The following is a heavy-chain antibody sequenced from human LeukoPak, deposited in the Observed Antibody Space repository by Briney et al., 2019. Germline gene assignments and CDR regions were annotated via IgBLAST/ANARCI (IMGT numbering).Heavy chain of an antibody. CDR1: GYTFTSYG. D-gene: IGHD2-21*01. J-gene: IGHJ6*02. V-gene: IGHV1-18*01. Sequence: ASVKVSCKASGYTFTSYGISLVRQAPGQGLEWMGWSSAYNGNTNYAQKLQGRVTMTTDTSTSTAYMELRSLRSDDTAVYYCARASVHISARGHYGMDVWGQGTTVTVSS. CDR3: ARASVHISARGHYGMDV. CDR2: SSAYNGNT.